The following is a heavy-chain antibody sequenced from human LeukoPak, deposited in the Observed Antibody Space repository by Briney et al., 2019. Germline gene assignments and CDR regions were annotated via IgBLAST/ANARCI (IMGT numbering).Heavy chain of an antibody. D-gene: IGHD6-19*01. CDR2: IYYSGST. CDR3: ARDQGRWLVRTFDY. V-gene: IGHV4-39*07. J-gene: IGHJ4*02. Sequence: SETLSLTCTVSGGSISSSRYYWGWIRQPPGKGLEWIGSIYYSGSTYYNPSLKSRVTISVDTSKNQFSLKLSSVTAADTAVYYCARDQGRWLVRTFDYWGQGTLVTVSS. CDR1: GGSISSSRYY.